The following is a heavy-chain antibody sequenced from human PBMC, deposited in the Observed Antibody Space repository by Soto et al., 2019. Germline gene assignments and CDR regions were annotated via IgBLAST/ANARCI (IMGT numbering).Heavy chain of an antibody. CDR3: ARHPYSSGPVDY. CDR2: IYYSGST. V-gene: IGHV4-39*01. Sequence: QLQLQESGPGLVKPSETLSLTCTVSGGSISSSSYYWGWIRQPPGKGLEWIGSIYYSGSTYYNPSLKSRVTISVDTSKNQFSLKLSSVTAADTAVYYCARHPYSSGPVDYWGQGTLVTVSS. D-gene: IGHD6-19*01. J-gene: IGHJ4*02. CDR1: GGSISSSSYY.